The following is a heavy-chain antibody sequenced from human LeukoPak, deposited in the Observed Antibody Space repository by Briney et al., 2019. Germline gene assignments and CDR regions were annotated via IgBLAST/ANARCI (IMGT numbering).Heavy chain of an antibody. D-gene: IGHD2-15*01. CDR3: ARDGGYSSGGSCYWEY. J-gene: IGHJ4*02. Sequence: GGSLRLSCVASEFTFSSYWMSWVRQAPGKGLEWVANIKQDGSEKYYVDSVKGRFTISRDNAKNSLYLQMSSLRAEDTAVYYCARDGGYSSGGSCYWEYWGQGTLVTVSS. CDR2: IKQDGSEK. CDR1: EFTFSSYW. V-gene: IGHV3-7*01.